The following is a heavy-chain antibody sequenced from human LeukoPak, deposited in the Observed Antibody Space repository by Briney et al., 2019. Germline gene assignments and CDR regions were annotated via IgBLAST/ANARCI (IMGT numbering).Heavy chain of an antibody. CDR3: AKKRPGTYPFDY. Sequence: PGGSLRLSCAASGFTFGMSAMHWVRQVPGKGLEWVSASGVFTDKRYADSVKGRFTIPRDDSDNILYLQMTSLRVEDTAVYYCAKKRPGTYPFDYWGPGTLVTVS. CDR1: GFTFGMSA. J-gene: IGHJ4*02. V-gene: IGHV3-23*01. CDR2: SGVFTDK.